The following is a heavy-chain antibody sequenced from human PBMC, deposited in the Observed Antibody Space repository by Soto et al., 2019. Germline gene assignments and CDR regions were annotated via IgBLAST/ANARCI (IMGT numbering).Heavy chain of an antibody. D-gene: IGHD3-3*01. CDR1: GFTFSSYA. J-gene: IGHJ6*02. V-gene: IGHV3-23*01. CDR2: ISGSGGST. Sequence: GGSLRLSCAASGFTFSSYAVSWVRQAPGKGLEWVSAISGSGGSTYYADSVKGRFTISRDNSKNTLYLQMNSLRAEDTAVYYCAKSGITIFGVVRDAFGMDVWGQGTTVTVSS. CDR3: AKSGITIFGVVRDAFGMDV.